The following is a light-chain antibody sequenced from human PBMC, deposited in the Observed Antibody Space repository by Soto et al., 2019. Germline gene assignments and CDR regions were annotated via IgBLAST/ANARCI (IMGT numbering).Light chain of an antibody. Sequence: DIQMTQSPSTLSASVGDRVTITCRASQSISSWLAWYQQKPGKATKLLIYKASSLESGVPSRFSGSGSGTEFTLTISSLQPDDFATYYCQEYNSYPWTVGQGTKVEIK. CDR2: KAS. V-gene: IGKV1-5*03. CDR3: QEYNSYPWT. J-gene: IGKJ1*01. CDR1: QSISSW.